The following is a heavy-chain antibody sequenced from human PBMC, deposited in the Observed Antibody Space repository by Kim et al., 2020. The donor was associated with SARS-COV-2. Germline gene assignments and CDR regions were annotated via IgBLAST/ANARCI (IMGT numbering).Heavy chain of an antibody. J-gene: IGHJ6*02. CDR1: GFTFSSYS. CDR3: ARPAYDFWSGNDRDYYYGMDV. D-gene: IGHD3-3*01. Sequence: GGSLRLSCAASGFTFSSYSMNWVRQAPGKGLEWVSSISSSSSYIYYADSVKGRFTISRDNAKNSLYLQMNSLRAEDTAVYYCARPAYDFWSGNDRDYYYGMDVWGQGTTVTVSS. V-gene: IGHV3-21*01. CDR2: ISSSSSYI.